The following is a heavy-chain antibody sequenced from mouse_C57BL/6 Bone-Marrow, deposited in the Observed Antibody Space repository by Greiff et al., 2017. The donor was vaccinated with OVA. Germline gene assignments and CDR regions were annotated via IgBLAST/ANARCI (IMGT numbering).Heavy chain of an antibody. Sequence: VKLMESGPGLVQPSQSLSITCTVSGFSLTSYGVHWVRQSPGKGLEWLGVIWSGGSTDYNAAFISRLSISKDNSKSQVFFKMNSLQADDTAIYYCANYDYDYAMDYWGQGTSVTVSS. J-gene: IGHJ4*01. CDR3: ANYDYDYAMDY. CDR1: GFSLTSYG. V-gene: IGHV2-2*01. D-gene: IGHD2-4*01. CDR2: IWSGGST.